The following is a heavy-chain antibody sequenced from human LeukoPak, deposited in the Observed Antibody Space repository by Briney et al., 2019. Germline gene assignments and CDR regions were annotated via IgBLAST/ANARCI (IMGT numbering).Heavy chain of an antibody. D-gene: IGHD6-19*01. V-gene: IGHV3-21*06. CDR1: GFTFSSYS. Sequence: GGSLRLSCAASGFTFSSYSMNWVRQAPGKGLEWVSSISSSSSYIYYADSVKGRFTISRDNAKNSLYLQMNSLRDEDTAVYYCAKAAGWSFDPWGQGTLVTVSS. CDR3: AKAAGWSFDP. J-gene: IGHJ5*02. CDR2: ISSSSSYI.